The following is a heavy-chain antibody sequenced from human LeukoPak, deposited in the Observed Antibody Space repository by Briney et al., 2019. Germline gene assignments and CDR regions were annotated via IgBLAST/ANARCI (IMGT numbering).Heavy chain of an antibody. D-gene: IGHD5-12*01. CDR1: GFTFSSYA. V-gene: IGHV3-30*04. J-gene: IGHJ6*03. CDR3: AKTSGYIVDFYYYYMDV. CDR2: ISYDGSNK. Sequence: GGSLRLSCAASGFTFSSYAMHWVRQAPGKGREWVAVISYDGSNKYYADSVKGRFTISRDNSKNTLYLQMNSLRAEDTAVYFCAKTSGYIVDFYYYYMDVWGKGTTVTISS.